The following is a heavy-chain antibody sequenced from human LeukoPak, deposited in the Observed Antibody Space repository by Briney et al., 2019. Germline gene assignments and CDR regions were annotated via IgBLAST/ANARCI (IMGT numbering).Heavy chain of an antibody. CDR3: AKGVLYYYGSGSYCFDY. J-gene: IGHJ4*02. CDR1: GFIFSSYG. Sequence: GGSLRLSCAASGFIFSSYGMHWVRQAPDKGLEWVAFIRYDGSRKYYADSVKGRFTISRDNSKNTLYLQMNGLRAEDTAMYYCAKGVLYYYGSGSYCFDYWGQGTLVTVSS. D-gene: IGHD3-10*01. V-gene: IGHV3-30*02. CDR2: IRYDGSRK.